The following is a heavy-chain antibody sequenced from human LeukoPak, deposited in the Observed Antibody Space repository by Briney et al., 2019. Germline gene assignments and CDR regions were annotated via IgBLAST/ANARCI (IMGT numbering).Heavy chain of an antibody. CDR1: GGSISSSNW. CDR3: ARHNREWELTTILDY. Sequence: SGTLSLTCAVSGGSISSSNWWSWVRQPPGKGLEWIGEIYHSGSTNYNPSLKSRVTISVDKSKNQFSLKLSSVTAADTAVYYCARHNREWELTTILDYWGQGTLVTVSS. CDR2: IYHSGST. D-gene: IGHD1-26*01. V-gene: IGHV4-4*02. J-gene: IGHJ4*02.